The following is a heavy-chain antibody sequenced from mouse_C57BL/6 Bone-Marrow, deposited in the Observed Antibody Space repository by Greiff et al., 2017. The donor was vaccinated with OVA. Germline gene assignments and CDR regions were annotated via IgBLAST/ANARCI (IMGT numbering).Heavy chain of an antibody. CDR1: GYAFSSSW. V-gene: IGHV1-82*01. D-gene: IGHD5-1*01. CDR2: IYPGDGDT. J-gene: IGHJ2*01. CDR3: ARYLDY. Sequence: HVQLQQSGPELVKPGASVKISCKASGYAFSSSWMNWVKQRPGKGLEWIGRIYPGDGDTNYNGKFKGKATLTADKSSSTAYMQLSSLTSEDSAVYFCARYLDYWGQGTTLTVSS.